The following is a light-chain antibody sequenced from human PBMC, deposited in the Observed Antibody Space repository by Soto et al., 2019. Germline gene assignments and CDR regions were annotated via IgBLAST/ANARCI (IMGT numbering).Light chain of an antibody. Sequence: EIVMTQSPGTLSLSPGERATLSCRASQSVSSRYLAWYQRKPGQAPRLLIHGASSRATGIPDRFSGSGSGTDFTLTISRLEPEDFAVYYCQLYGSSPPLTFGPGTKVDIK. V-gene: IGKV3-20*01. CDR3: QLYGSSPPLT. CDR2: GAS. CDR1: QSVSSRY. J-gene: IGKJ3*01.